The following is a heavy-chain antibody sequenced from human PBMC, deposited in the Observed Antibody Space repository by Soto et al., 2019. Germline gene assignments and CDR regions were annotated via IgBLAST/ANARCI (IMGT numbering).Heavy chain of an antibody. CDR2: IIPIFGTP. V-gene: IGHV1-69*01. CDR1: GGIFSTYA. J-gene: IGHJ4*02. Sequence: QVQLVQSGAEVKKPGSSVKVSCKASGGIFSTYAISWLRQAPGQGLEWMGGIIPIFGTPNYAQRFQGRVTITADESTSTAYMELSRLSSEDTPVYYCARDRDDYGSGNYYNRIDFWGQGTLVTVSS. D-gene: IGHD3-10*01. CDR3: ARDRDDYGSGNYYNRIDF.